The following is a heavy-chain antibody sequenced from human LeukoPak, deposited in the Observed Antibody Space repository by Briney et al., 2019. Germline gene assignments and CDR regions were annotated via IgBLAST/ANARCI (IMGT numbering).Heavy chain of an antibody. D-gene: IGHD3-10*01. CDR1: GLSFSDFG. Sequence: PGGSLRLSWAGSGLSFSDFGMNWVRQAPGKGLEWLTFISPSGRSVSYADSVKGRFTIARDNAKESLYLQMDSLRGEDTAIYYCTRDAGSDFWGQGTLVTVSS. J-gene: IGHJ4*02. CDR2: ISPSGRSV. CDR3: TRDAGSDF. V-gene: IGHV3-48*03.